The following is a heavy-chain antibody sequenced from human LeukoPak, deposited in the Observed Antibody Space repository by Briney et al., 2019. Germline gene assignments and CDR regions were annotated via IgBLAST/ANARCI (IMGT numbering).Heavy chain of an antibody. J-gene: IGHJ5*02. CDR3: ARENSDPMLSVLMVYPNNWFDP. V-gene: IGHV1-24*01. CDR2: FDPEDGET. CDR1: GYTLTELS. Sequence: ASVKVSCKVSGYTLTELSMHWVRQAPGKGLEWMGGFDPEDGETIYAQKFQGRVTMTEDTSTDTAYMELSSLRSEDTAVYYCARENSDPMLSVLMVYPNNWFDPWGQGTLVTVSS. D-gene: IGHD2-8*01.